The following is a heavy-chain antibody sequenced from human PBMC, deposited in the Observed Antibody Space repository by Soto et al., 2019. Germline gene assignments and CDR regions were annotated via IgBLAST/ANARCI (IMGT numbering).Heavy chain of an antibody. CDR1: GYTFTSYD. Sequence: GASVKVSCKASGYTFTSYDINWVRQATGQGLEWMGWMNPNSGNTGYAQKFQGRVTMTRNTSISTAYMELSSLRSEDTAVYYCARVAGNYVYYFDYWAQGNLVTVSS. CDR3: ARVAGNYVYYFDY. D-gene: IGHD1-7*01. CDR2: MNPNSGNT. J-gene: IGHJ4*02. V-gene: IGHV1-8*01.